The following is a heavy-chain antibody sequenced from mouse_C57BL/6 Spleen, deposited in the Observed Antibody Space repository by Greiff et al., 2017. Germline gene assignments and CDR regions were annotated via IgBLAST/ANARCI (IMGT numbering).Heavy chain of an antibody. CDR3: ARSKTAQSTYYFDY. D-gene: IGHD3-2*02. J-gene: IGHJ2*01. Sequence: QVQLQQPGAELVKPGASVKLSCKASGYTFTSYWMQWVKQRPGQGLEWIGEIDPSDSYTNYNQKFKGKATLTVDTSSSTAYMQLSSLTSADSAVYYCARSKTAQSTYYFDYWGQGTTLTVSS. CDR1: GYTFTSYW. CDR2: IDPSDSYT. V-gene: IGHV1-50*01.